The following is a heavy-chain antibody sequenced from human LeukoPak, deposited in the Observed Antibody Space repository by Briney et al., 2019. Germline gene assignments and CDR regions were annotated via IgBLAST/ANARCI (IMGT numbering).Heavy chain of an antibody. V-gene: IGHV3-7*01. CDR3: ARGFDPSYYYYYMDV. Sequence: GGSLRLSCAASGFPFSSYWMTWVRQAPGKGLEWVANIKQDGSEKYYVDSVKGRFTISRDNSKNTLYLQMNSLRAEDTAVYYCARGFDPSYYYYYMDVWGKGTTVTVSS. J-gene: IGHJ6*03. CDR2: IKQDGSEK. D-gene: IGHD3-10*01. CDR1: GFPFSSYW.